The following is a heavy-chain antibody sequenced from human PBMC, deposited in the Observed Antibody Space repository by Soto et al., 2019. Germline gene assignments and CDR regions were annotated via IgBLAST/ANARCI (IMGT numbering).Heavy chain of an antibody. CDR1: GGTFSSYA. V-gene: IGHV1-69*12. CDR3: AGASLGYQLLDYCYCGMDV. D-gene: IGHD2-2*01. J-gene: IGHJ6*02. CDR2: FIPIFGTA. Sequence: QVQLVQSGAEVKKPGSSVKVSCKASGGTFSSYAISWVRQAPGQGLEWMGGFIPIFGTANYAQKFQGRGTITADESTSTAYMELSSLRSEDTAVYYCAGASLGYQLLDYCYCGMDVWGQGTTVTVSS.